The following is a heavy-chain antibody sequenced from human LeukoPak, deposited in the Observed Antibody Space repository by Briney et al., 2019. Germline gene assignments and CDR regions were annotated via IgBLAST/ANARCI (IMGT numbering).Heavy chain of an antibody. CDR3: AQEPYLQYYGMDV. CDR1: GGSISSYY. J-gene: IGHJ6*02. Sequence: SETLSLTFTVSGGSISSYYWSWIRQPPGKGLEWIGYIYYSGSTNYNPSLKSRVTISVDTFKNQFSLKLSSVTAADTAVYYCAQEPYLQYYGMDVWGQGTTVTVSS. V-gene: IGHV4-59*08. CDR2: IYYSGST.